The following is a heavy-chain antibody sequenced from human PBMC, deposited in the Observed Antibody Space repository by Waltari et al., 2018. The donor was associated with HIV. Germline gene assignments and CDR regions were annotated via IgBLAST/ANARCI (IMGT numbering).Heavy chain of an antibody. D-gene: IGHD3-22*01. V-gene: IGHV3-66*02. J-gene: IGHJ4*02. CDR1: GFTVSSNY. CDR2: IYSGGST. Sequence: EVQLVESGGGLVQPGGSLRLSCAASGFTVSSNYMSWVRQAPGKGLEWVSVIYSGGSTYYADSVKGRFTISRDNSKNTLYLQMNSLRAEDTAVYYCARGINYYDSSGYFDYWGQGTLVTVSS. CDR3: ARGINYYDSSGYFDY.